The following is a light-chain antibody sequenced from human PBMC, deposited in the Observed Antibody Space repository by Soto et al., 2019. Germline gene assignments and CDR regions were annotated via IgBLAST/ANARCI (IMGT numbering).Light chain of an antibody. CDR2: KDS. CDR1: ALPKQY. Sequence: SYELTQPPSLSVSPGQTARITCSGDALPKQYAYWYQQKPGQAPVLVIYKDSERPSGIPERFSGSSSGTTVTLTISGVQAEDEADYYCQSADSSGTYGVFGTGTKVTVL. CDR3: QSADSSGTYGV. V-gene: IGLV3-25*02. J-gene: IGLJ1*01.